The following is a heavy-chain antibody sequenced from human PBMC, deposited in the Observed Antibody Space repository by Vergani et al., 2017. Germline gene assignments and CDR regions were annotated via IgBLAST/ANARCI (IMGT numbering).Heavy chain of an antibody. J-gene: IGHJ3*02. V-gene: IGHV4-39*01. CDR3: ARREGDILTGYPDDAFDI. CDR2: IYYSGST. CDR1: GGSISSSSYY. D-gene: IGHD3-9*01. Sequence: QVQLQESGPGLVKPSETLSLTCTVSGGSISSSSYYWGWIRQPPGKGLEWIGSIYYSGSTYYNPSLKSRVTISVDTSKNQFSLKLSSVTAAETAVYYCARREGDILTGYPDDAFDIWGQGTMVTVSS.